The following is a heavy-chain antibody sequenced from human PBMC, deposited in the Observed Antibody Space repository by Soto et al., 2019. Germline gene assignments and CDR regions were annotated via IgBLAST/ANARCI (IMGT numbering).Heavy chain of an antibody. CDR3: ARAQVSGTIEIGFSG. CDR2: IYPSFHSP. CDR1: GDTFSNYY. Sequence: QVQLVQSGAEVKKPGASVKISCKTSGDTFSNYYMHWVRQAPGQGLEWMSIIYPSFHSPTYSQTFQATLTVTSGASTLTVYMELSSLKSEDTAVYYCARAQVSGTIEIGFSGWGQGTFVTVSS. J-gene: IGHJ3*01. D-gene: IGHD6-19*01. V-gene: IGHV1-46*01.